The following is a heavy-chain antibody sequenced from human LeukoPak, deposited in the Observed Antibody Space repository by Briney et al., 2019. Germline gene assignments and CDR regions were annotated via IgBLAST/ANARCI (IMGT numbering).Heavy chain of an antibody. J-gene: IGHJ4*02. Sequence: ASVKVSCKASGYTFTSYGISWVRQAPGQGLEWMGWISAYNGNTNYVQKLQGRVTMTTDTSTSTAYMELSSLRSEDTAVYYCATEGKMVRGVYTDYWGQGTLVTVSS. CDR1: GYTFTSYG. V-gene: IGHV1-18*01. CDR2: ISAYNGNT. D-gene: IGHD3-10*01. CDR3: ATEGKMVRGVYTDY.